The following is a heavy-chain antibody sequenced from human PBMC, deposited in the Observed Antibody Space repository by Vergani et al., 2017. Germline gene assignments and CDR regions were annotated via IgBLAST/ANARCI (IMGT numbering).Heavy chain of an antibody. V-gene: IGHV3-21*02. D-gene: IGHD6-13*01. CDR2: ISSSSSYI. J-gene: IGHJ2*01. Sequence: EVQLVESGGGLIHPGGSLRLSCEGSGFSFSGYWMHWVRQAPGKGLEWVSSISSSSSYIYYADSVKGRFTISRDNAKNSLYLQMNSLRAEDTAVYYCARDGYSSSLRGSYFDLWGRGTLVTVSS. CDR1: GFSFSGYW. CDR3: ARDGYSSSLRGSYFDL.